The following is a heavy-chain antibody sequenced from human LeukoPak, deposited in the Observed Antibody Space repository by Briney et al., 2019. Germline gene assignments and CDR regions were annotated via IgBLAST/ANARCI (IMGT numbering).Heavy chain of an antibody. CDR2: IYYSGST. D-gene: IGHD4-23*01. CDR1: GGSISSYY. Sequence: SETLSLTCTVSGGSISSYYWSWIRQPPGKGLEGIGYIYYSGSTNYNPSLKSRVTISVDTSKNQFSLKLSSVTAADTAVYYCARRTTVGAFDIWGQGTMVTVSS. CDR3: ARRTTVGAFDI. J-gene: IGHJ3*02. V-gene: IGHV4-59*08.